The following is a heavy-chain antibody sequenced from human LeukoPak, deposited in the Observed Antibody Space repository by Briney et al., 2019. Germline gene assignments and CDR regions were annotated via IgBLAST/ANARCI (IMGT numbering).Heavy chain of an antibody. CDR1: GGSISSSSYY. Sequence: PSETLSLTCTVSGGSISSSSYYWGWIRQPPGKGLEWIGSIYYSGSTYYNPSLKSRVTISVDTSKNQFSLKLSSVTAADTAVYYCARGRGRPRITMIVVVPGAFDIWGQGTMVTVSS. J-gene: IGHJ3*02. CDR2: IYYSGST. V-gene: IGHV4-39*07. D-gene: IGHD3-22*01. CDR3: ARGRGRPRITMIVVVPGAFDI.